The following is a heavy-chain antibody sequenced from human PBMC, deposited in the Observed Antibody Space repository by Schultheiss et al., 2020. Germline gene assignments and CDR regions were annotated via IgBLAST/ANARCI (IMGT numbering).Heavy chain of an antibody. CDR2: IYHSGST. Sequence: ESLKISCAASGFTFNNYWMTWVRQAPGKGLEWIGEIYHSGSTNYNPSLKSRVTISVDKSKNQFSLKLSSVTAADTAVYYCARVRIVVVPAEDYYYYGMDVWGQGTTVTVSS. J-gene: IGHJ6*02. CDR1: GFTFNNYW. D-gene: IGHD2-2*01. V-gene: IGHV4/OR15-8*01. CDR3: ARVRIVVVPAEDYYYYGMDV.